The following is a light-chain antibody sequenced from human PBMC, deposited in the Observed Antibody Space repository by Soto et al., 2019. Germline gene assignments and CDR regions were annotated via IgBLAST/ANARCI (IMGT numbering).Light chain of an antibody. J-gene: IGKJ1*01. Sequence: EIGLTQSPGTLSFSPGERATLSCTASQSRSSSYLAWYQQKPGQAPRLLVYGVSNRATGIPDRFSGSGSGTDFTLTISRLEPEDFAVYYCHQYGSSPRTFGQGTKVEIK. CDR1: QSRSSSY. V-gene: IGKV3-20*01. CDR2: GVS. CDR3: HQYGSSPRT.